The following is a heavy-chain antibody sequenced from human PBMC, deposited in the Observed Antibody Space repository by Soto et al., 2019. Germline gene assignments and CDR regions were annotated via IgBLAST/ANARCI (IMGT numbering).Heavy chain of an antibody. V-gene: IGHV3-30*04. CDR3: AREMIPMIMGGMSAMDV. J-gene: IGHJ6*02. CDR1: KFTFASYV. D-gene: IGHD3-22*01. Sequence: QVQLVESGGGVVQPERSQRLSCTASKFTFASYVMHWVRQAPGEGLAWVALISFDGTKKYYPDSVKGRFTISRDNSKNTMYLQRNSLRSEDTAVYYCAREMIPMIMGGMSAMDVWGQGTTVTVS. CDR2: ISFDGTKK.